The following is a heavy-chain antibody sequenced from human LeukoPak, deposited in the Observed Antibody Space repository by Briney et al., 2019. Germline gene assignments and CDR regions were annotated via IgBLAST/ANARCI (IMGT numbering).Heavy chain of an antibody. CDR2: MNPHSDNT. V-gene: IGHV1-8*02. D-gene: IGHD2-8*01. J-gene: IGHJ5*02. CDR3: TRRANGRRYNWFDT. CDR1: GGTFSSYA. Sequence: GASVKVSCKASGGTFSSYAISWVRQATGQELEWMGWMNPHSDNTAYAQKFQGRVTMTKNTSISTAYMELSSLRSDDTAVYYCTRRANGRRYNWFDTWGQGTLVTVSS.